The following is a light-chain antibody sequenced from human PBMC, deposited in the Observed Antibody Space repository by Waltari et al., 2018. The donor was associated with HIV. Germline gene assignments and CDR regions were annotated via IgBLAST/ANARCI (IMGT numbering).Light chain of an antibody. J-gene: IGKJ2*01. CDR1: QNINNH. CDR3: QQSYTTPYT. V-gene: IGKV1-39*01. CDR2: GAS. Sequence: DIQMTQSPSSLSASVGDRVTITCRSSQNINNHLVWYQQKPGRAPKLLIYGASNLQRGVPSRFTGSGSGTQFTLTISSLRPDDFASYYCQQSYTTPYTFGQGTNL.